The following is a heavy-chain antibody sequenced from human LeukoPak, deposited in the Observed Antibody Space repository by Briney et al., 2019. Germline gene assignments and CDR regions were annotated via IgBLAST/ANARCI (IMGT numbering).Heavy chain of an antibody. CDR1: GGTFSSYA. D-gene: IGHD2-2*01. CDR2: IIPIFGTA. Sequence: ASVKVSCKASGGTFSSYAISWVRQAPGQGLEWMGGIIPIFGTANYAQKFQGRVTITADESTSTAYMELSSLRSEDTAVYYCARLPGANIVVVPAAPDCWGQGTLVTVSS. J-gene: IGHJ4*02. CDR3: ARLPGANIVVVPAAPDC. V-gene: IGHV1-69*01.